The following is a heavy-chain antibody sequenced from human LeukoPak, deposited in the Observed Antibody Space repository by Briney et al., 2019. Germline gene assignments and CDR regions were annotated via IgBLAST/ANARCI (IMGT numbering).Heavy chain of an antibody. Sequence: SETLALLCTVSGGPISRGNYYWGWIRQPPGKGLEWNGNIYSSGSTYCNPSLKSRVTISVDTSKNQFSLKLSSVTAADTAVYFCASSPRMATSHFDYWGQGTLVTVSS. V-gene: IGHV4-39*01. J-gene: IGHJ4*02. CDR3: ASSPRMATSHFDY. CDR2: IYSSGST. CDR1: GGPISRGNYY. D-gene: IGHD5-24*01.